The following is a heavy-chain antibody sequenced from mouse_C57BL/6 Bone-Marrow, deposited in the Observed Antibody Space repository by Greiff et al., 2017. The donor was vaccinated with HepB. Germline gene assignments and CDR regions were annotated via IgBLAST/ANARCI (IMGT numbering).Heavy chain of an antibody. CDR2: FHPYNDDT. V-gene: IGHV1-47*01. D-gene: IGHD2-3*01. CDR3: ARRRVYDGYYGAMDY. CDR1: GYTFTTYP. Sequence: VKLMESGAELVKPGASVKMSCKASGYTFTTYPIEWMKQNHGKSLEWIGNFHPYNDDTKYNEKFKGKATLTVEKSSSTVYLELSRLTSDDSAVYYCARRRVYDGYYGAMDYWGQGTSVTVSS. J-gene: IGHJ4*01.